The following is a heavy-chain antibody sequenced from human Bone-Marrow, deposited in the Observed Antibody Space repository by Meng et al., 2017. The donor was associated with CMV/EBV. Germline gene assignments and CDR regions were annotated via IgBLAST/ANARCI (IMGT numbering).Heavy chain of an antibody. D-gene: IGHD2-2*02. CDR1: GGSFSGYY. V-gene: IGHV4-34*01. Sequence: SETLSLTCAVYGGSFSGYYWSGIRQPPGKGLEWIGEINHSGSTNYNPSLKSRLTISVDTSKNQFSLKLSSVTAADTAVYYCARDLWVPAAIPNYYYYDGMDVWGQGTTVTGSS. J-gene: IGHJ6*01. CDR2: INHSGST. CDR3: ARDLWVPAAIPNYYYYDGMDV.